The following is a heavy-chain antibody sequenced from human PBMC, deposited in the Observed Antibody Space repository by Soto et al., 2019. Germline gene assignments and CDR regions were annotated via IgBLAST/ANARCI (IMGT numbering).Heavy chain of an antibody. CDR2: IFYSGNT. V-gene: IGHV4-39*01. Sequence: QLQLQESGPGLVKPSETLSLTCTVSDDSIGRSNYFWGWIRQPPGKGLGWIGNIFYSGNTHYNPSLKSRVTISLDTSNHHVSLRVSSVTAADTAVYYCARQLYSGDSSGSFGYWGPGALVIVSS. CDR3: ARQLYSGDSSGSFGY. D-gene: IGHD6-19*01. CDR1: DDSIGRSNYF. J-gene: IGHJ4*02.